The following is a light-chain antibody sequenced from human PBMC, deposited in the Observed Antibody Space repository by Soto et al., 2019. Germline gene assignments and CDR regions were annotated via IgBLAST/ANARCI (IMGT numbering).Light chain of an antibody. CDR3: SSYASSSTYV. J-gene: IGLJ1*01. Sequence: QSALTQPASVSGSPGQSITISCTGTSSEVGAYNYVSWYQQHPGKAPKLMIFDVSNRPSGVSNRFSGSKSGNTASLTISGLQAEDEADYYCSSYASSSTYVFGGGTKLTVL. V-gene: IGLV2-14*01. CDR1: SSEVGAYNY. CDR2: DVS.